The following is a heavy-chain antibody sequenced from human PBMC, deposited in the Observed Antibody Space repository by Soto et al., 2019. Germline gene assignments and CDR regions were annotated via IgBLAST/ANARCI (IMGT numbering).Heavy chain of an antibody. J-gene: IGHJ4*02. D-gene: IGHD6-19*01. Sequence: PXGSLLPPCGASGCIFSSYAMSWVRQAPGKGLEWVSAISASGDNAYYADSVKGRFTISRDRSKSLSLQMKSLRAEDTAIYYCAKFFVAGTRGYFDSWGQGTLVTVYS. V-gene: IGHV3-23*01. CDR2: ISASGDNA. CDR3: AKFFVAGTRGYFDS. CDR1: GCIFSSYA.